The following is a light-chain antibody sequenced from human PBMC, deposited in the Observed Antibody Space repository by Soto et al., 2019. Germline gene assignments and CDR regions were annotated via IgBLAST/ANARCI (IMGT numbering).Light chain of an antibody. V-gene: IGKV3-15*01. CDR3: QQYNNWPPYT. Sequence: EIVMTQSPATLSLSPGERATLSCRASQSSSINFAWYQQKPDQAPRLLIYGASTRATGVPARFSGSGSGTEFTLPISSLQSEDFAVYYCQQYNNWPPYTFGQGTKLEI. CDR2: GAS. CDR1: QSSSIN. J-gene: IGKJ2*01.